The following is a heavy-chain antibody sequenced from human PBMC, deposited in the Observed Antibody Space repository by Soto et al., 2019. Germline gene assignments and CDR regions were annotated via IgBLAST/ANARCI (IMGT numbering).Heavy chain of an antibody. V-gene: IGHV2-5*02. D-gene: IGHD3-3*01. CDR1: GFSLTTSGVG. CDR2: IYWDDDN. CDR3: AHRILRTVFGLVTTTAIYFDF. Sequence: QITLNESGPPVVKPAETLTLTCTFSGFSLTTSGVGVGWIRQSPGKAPEWLALIYWDDDNRYSASLKSRLTITKDTSRNQVVLTMASVDPADTATYYCAHRILRTVFGLVTTTAIYFDFWGQGTPVVVSS. J-gene: IGHJ4*02.